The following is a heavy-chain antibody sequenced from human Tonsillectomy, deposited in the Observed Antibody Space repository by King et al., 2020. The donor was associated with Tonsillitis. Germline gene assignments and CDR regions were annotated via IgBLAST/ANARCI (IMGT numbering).Heavy chain of an antibody. CDR3: ARGPEYDLPSIWFDP. D-gene: IGHD2-2*01. J-gene: IGHJ5*02. Sequence: VQLVESGGGLVQPGGSLRLSCAASGFTFSSYWMNWVRQAPGKGLEWVANIKQDGSEKYYVDSVKGRFTISRDNAKNSLYLQMNSLRAEDTAVYYCARGPEYDLPSIWFDPWGQGTLVTVSS. CDR2: IKQDGSEK. V-gene: IGHV3-7*04. CDR1: GFTFSSYW.